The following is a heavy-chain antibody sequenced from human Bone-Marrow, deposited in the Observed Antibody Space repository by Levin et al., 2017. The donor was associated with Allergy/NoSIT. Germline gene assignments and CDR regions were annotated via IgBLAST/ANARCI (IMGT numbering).Heavy chain of an antibody. D-gene: IGHD2-21*02. CDR2: INHSGST. J-gene: IGHJ1*01. CDR3: ARGPRAYCGGDCYSVIKYFQH. V-gene: IGHV4-34*01. Sequence: TSQTLSLTCAVYGGSFSGYYWSWIRQPPGKGLEWIGEINHSGSTNYNPSLKSRVTISVDTSKNQFSLKLSSVTAADTAVYYCARGPRAYCGGDCYSVIKYFQHWGQGTLVTVSS. CDR1: GGSFSGYY.